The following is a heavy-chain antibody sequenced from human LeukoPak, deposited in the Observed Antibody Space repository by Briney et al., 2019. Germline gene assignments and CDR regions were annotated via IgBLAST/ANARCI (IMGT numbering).Heavy chain of an antibody. CDR1: GGSFSGYY. V-gene: IGHV4-34*01. J-gene: IGHJ4*02. CDR3: ARVPIEYSSSSFDY. Sequence: PSETLSLTCAVYGGSFSGYYWSWIRQPPGKGLEWIGEINHSGSTNYNPSLKSRVTISVDTSKNQFSLKLSSVTAADTAVYYCARVPIEYSSSSFDYWGQGTLVTVSS. CDR2: INHSGST. D-gene: IGHD6-6*01.